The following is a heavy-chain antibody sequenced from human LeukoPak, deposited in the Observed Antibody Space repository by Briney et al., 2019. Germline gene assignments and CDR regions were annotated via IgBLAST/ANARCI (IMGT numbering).Heavy chain of an antibody. CDR2: ITPIFGTA. J-gene: IGHJ3*02. Sequence: ASVKVSCKASGGTFSSYAISWVRQAPGQGLEWMGGITPIFGTANYAQKFQGRVTITADESTSTAYMELSSLRAEDTAVYYCARDWGLTGDLAFDIWGQGTMVTVSS. CDR1: GGTFSSYA. V-gene: IGHV1-69*13. CDR3: ARDWGLTGDLAFDI. D-gene: IGHD7-27*01.